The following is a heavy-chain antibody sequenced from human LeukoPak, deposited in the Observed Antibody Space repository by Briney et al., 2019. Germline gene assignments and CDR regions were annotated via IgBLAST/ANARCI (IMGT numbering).Heavy chain of an antibody. J-gene: IGHJ6*03. CDR1: GFAFSSYA. Sequence: GGSLRLSCAASGFAFSSYAMRWVRQAPGKGLEWVSSISGSGDRRDSADSVKGRFTISRDNSKNTLYLEMYSRRAEDTAVYYCAKDRGRCTNGVCHNYYYMDVWGKGTTVTVSS. CDR3: AKDRGRCTNGVCHNYYYMDV. CDR2: ISGSGDRR. D-gene: IGHD2-8*01. V-gene: IGHV3-23*01.